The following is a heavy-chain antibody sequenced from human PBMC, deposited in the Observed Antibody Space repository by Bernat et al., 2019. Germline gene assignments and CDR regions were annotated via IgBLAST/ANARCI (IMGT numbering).Heavy chain of an antibody. J-gene: IGHJ3*02. CDR1: GFSLSNARMG. CDR3: ARALYYDSSGYYCAFNI. Sequence: QVTLKESGPVLVKPTETLTLTCTVSGFSLSNARMGVSCIRQPPGKALEWLAHIFSNDEKSYSTSLKSRLTISKDTSKSQVVLTMNNMDPVDTATYYCARALYYDSSGYYCAFNIWGKGTMVTVSS. V-gene: IGHV2-26*01. D-gene: IGHD3-22*01. CDR2: IFSNDEK.